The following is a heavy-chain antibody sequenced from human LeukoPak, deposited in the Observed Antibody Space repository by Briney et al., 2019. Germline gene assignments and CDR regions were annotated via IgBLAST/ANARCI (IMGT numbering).Heavy chain of an antibody. J-gene: IGHJ4*02. Sequence: SETLSLTCAVYGGSFSDYYWSWIRQPPGKGLEWIGEINHSGSTNYNPSLKTRVTISADTSKNQFSLKLSSVTAADRAVYYCARAQYCSSTTCYIPPFPFDYWGQGTLVTVSS. CDR2: INHSGST. V-gene: IGHV4-34*01. CDR3: ARAQYCSSTTCYIPPFPFDY. D-gene: IGHD2-2*02. CDR1: GGSFSDYY.